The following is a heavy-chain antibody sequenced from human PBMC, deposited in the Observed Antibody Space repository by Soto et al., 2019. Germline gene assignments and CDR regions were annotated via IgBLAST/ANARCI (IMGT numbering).Heavy chain of an antibody. J-gene: IGHJ4*02. D-gene: IGHD3-10*01. CDR3: ARDLWFGADLDY. V-gene: IGHV1-2*02. CDR2: INPNSGGT. CDR1: GYTFAGYY. Sequence: ASVKVSCKASGYTFAGYYMHWVRQAPGQGLEWMGWINPNSGGTNYAQKFQGRVTMTRDTSISTAYMELSRLRSDDTAVYYCARDLWFGADLDYWGQGTLVTVSS.